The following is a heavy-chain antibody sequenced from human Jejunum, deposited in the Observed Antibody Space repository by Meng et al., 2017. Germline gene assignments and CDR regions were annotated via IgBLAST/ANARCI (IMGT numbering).Heavy chain of an antibody. CDR3: VRGYNGFDL. CDR1: GFTFSDHY. V-gene: IGHV3-72*01. D-gene: IGHD5-24*01. CDR2: SRNKANGYTT. J-gene: IGHJ4*02. Sequence: VQMVEWGGDLVQPGGSLRLSCAVSGFTFSDHYMDWVRQAPGRGLEWVARSRNKANGYTTNYAASVKDRFTISRDDSKNSLNLQMNSLKIEDTALYYCVRGYNGFDLWGQGTLVTVSS.